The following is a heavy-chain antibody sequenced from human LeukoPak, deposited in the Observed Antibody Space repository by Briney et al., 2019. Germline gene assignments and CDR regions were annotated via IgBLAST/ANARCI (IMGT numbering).Heavy chain of an antibody. J-gene: IGHJ4*02. V-gene: IGHV4-59*01. D-gene: IGHD3-22*01. CDR3: ARGGLTYDSSLDY. Sequence: SETLSLTCTVSGGSISRYYWGWIRQPPGKGLEWIGYVYYSGSTNYNPSLKSRVTISLDTSKNQFSLKLSSVTAADTAVYYCARGGLTYDSSLDYWGQGTLVTVSS. CDR1: GGSISRYY. CDR2: VYYSGST.